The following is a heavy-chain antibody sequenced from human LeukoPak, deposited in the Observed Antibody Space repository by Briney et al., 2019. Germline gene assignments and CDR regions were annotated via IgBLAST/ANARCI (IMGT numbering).Heavy chain of an antibody. CDR1: GYTFTNYG. V-gene: IGHV1-18*01. CDR3: ARPGDCSGGSCYWFDP. D-gene: IGHD2-15*01. CDR2: ISSYNGDT. J-gene: IGHJ5*02. Sequence: ASVKVSCKASGYTFTNYGITWVRQAPGQGLEWMGYISSYNGDTNYAQQLQGRVTMTTDTSTNTTYMGLRSLRSDDTAVYYCARPGDCSGGSCYWFDPWGQGTLVTVSS.